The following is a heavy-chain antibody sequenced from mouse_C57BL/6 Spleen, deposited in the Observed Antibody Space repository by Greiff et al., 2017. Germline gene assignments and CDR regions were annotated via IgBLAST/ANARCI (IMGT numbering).Heavy chain of an antibody. CDR2: IWRDGST. V-gene: IGHV2-6-1*01. Sequence: VQLQQSGPGLVAPSQSLSITCTVSGFSLTSYGVHWVRQPPGKGLEWLVVIWRDGSTTYNSALKSRLSISKDNSKSQVFLKINSLQTDDTAMDYCARHVGIHWYFDVWGTGTTVTVSS. CDR3: ARHVGIHWYFDV. J-gene: IGHJ1*03. CDR1: GFSLTSYG.